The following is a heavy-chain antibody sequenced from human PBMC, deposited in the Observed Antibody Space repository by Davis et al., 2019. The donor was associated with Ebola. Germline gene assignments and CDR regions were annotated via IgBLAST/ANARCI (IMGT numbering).Heavy chain of an antibody. Sequence: PGGSLRLSCAASGFTFSGSAMHWVRQASGKGLEWVGRIRSKANSYATAYAASVKGRFTISRDDSKNTAYLQVNSLKTEDTAVYYCTQTVGAIDYWGQGTLVTVSS. J-gene: IGHJ4*02. V-gene: IGHV3-73*01. CDR3: TQTVGAIDY. D-gene: IGHD1-26*01. CDR2: IRSKANSYAT. CDR1: GFTFSGSA.